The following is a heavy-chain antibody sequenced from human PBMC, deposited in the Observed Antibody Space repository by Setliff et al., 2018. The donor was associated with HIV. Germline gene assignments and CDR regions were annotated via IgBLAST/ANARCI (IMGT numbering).Heavy chain of an antibody. CDR3: TRGLGVRRLPLGF. Sequence: SETLSLTCTVSGGSISSHYCSWIRQRPVKGLEWIGYTYYSGSTNYNPSLKSLVTISVDTSKNQFSLKLSSVTAADTAVYYCTRGLGVRRLPLGFWGQGILVTVS. J-gene: IGHJ4*02. V-gene: IGHV4-59*11. CDR1: GGSISSHY. CDR2: TYYSGST. D-gene: IGHD3-10*01.